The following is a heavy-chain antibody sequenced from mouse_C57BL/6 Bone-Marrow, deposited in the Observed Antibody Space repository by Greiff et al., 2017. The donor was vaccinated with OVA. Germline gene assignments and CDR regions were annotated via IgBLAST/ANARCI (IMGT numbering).Heavy chain of an antibody. D-gene: IGHD3-2*02. CDR2: INPGSGGT. CDR3: AREGDSSGYPFAY. V-gene: IGHV1-54*01. CDR1: GYAFTNYL. J-gene: IGHJ3*01. Sequence: VQLQQSGAELVRPGTSVKVSCKASGYAFTNYLIEWVKQRPGQGLEWIGVINPGSGGTNYNEKFKGKATLTADKSSSTAYMQLSSLTSEDSAVYFCAREGDSSGYPFAYWGQGTLVTVSA.